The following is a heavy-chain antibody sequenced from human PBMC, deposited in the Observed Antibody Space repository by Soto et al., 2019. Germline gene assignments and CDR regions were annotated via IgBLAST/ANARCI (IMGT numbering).Heavy chain of an antibody. J-gene: IGHJ4*02. CDR2: ISGSGGST. V-gene: IGHV3-23*01. CDR1: GFTFSSYA. Sequence: GGSLRLSCAASGFTFSSYAMSWVRQAPGKGLEWVSAISGSGGSTYYADSVKGRFTISRDNSKNTLYLQMNSLRAEDTAVYYCAKGPASLIVVVPAAISQPFDYWGQGTLVPVSS. D-gene: IGHD2-2*01. CDR3: AKGPASLIVVVPAAISQPFDY.